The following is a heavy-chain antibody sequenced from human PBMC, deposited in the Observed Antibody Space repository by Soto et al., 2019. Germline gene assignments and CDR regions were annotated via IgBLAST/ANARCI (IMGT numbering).Heavy chain of an antibody. Sequence: QVQLVESGGGVVQPGTSLRLSCVGSGFTFRSYVIHWVRQAPGKGLEWVALTSYDGSNKYYDDSVKGQFTISRDNSRNTVDLQMDSLRREDTALYYGARWGTTGGLDVWGQGTLVSVSS. D-gene: IGHD3-16*01. J-gene: IGHJ4*02. CDR2: TSYDGSNK. V-gene: IGHV3-30*19. CDR3: ARWGTTGGLDV. CDR1: GFTFRSYV.